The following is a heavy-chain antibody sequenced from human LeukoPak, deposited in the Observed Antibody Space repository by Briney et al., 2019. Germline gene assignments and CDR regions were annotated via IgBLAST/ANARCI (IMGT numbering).Heavy chain of an antibody. V-gene: IGHV4-34*01. CDR3: ARRCGTTYYDILTGYPPVAFDI. D-gene: IGHD3-9*01. CDR1: GGSFSGYY. J-gene: IGHJ3*02. Sequence: SETLSLTCAVYGGSFSGYYWSWIRQPPGKGLEWIGEIYHSGSTDYNPSLKSRVTISVDKSKNQFSLKLSSVTAADTAVYYCARRCGTTYYDILTGYPPVAFDIWGQGTMVTVSS. CDR2: IYHSGST.